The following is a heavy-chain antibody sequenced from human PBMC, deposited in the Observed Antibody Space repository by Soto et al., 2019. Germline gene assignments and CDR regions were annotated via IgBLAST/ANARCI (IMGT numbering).Heavy chain of an antibody. V-gene: IGHV3-33*01. CDR3: ARDLGSSWYFDY. CDR1: GFTFSSYG. D-gene: IGHD6-13*01. Sequence: QVQLVESGGGVVQPGRSLRLSCAASGFTFSSYGMHWVRQAPGKGLEWVAVIWYDGSNKYYADSVKGRFTISRDNSKNPLYLQMNSLRAKDTAVYYCARDLGSSWYFDYWGQGTLVTVSS. J-gene: IGHJ4*02. CDR2: IWYDGSNK.